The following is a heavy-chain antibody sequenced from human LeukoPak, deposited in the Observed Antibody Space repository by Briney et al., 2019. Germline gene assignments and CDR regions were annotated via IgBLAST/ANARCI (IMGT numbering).Heavy chain of an antibody. CDR2: IYYSGNP. Sequence: SSETLSLTCTVSGGSIGSYHWSWIRQFPGKGLEWLGYIYYSGNPNFNPSLKSRVTMSVDTSKNQFSLKLTSVTAADTAVYYCANRAGYDAFDIWGQGTMVTVSS. V-gene: IGHV4-59*04. CDR1: GGSIGSYH. J-gene: IGHJ3*02. CDR3: ANRAGYDAFDI. D-gene: IGHD3-9*01.